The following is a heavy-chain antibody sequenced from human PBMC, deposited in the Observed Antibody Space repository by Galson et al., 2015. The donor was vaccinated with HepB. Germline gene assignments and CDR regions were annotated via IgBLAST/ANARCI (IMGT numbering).Heavy chain of an antibody. D-gene: IGHD2-2*01. CDR2: ISAYNGNT. CDR1: GYTFTSYG. J-gene: IGHJ6*02. V-gene: IGHV1-18*01. CDR3: ARDEGGVVVPAAIFHYYYGMDV. Sequence: SCKASGYTFTSYGISWVRQAPGQGLEWMGWISAYNGNTNYAQKLQGRVTMTTDTSTSTAYMELRSLRSGDTAVYYCARDEGGVVVPAAIFHYYYGMDVWGQGTTVTVSS.